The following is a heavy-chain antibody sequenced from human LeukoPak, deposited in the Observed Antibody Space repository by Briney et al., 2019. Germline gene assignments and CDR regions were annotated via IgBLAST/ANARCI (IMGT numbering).Heavy chain of an antibody. CDR1: GVSSSSYW. CDR2: IKQDGSEK. CDR3: ARAPYCIGGSCRFDY. V-gene: IGHV3-7*03. Sequence: GGSLTLSCAVSGVSSSSYWMSRVRQPPGKGLEWVANIKQDGSEKYYVDSVKGRFTISRDNAKNSLYLQMNSLRAEDTAVYYCARAPYCIGGSCRFDYWGQGTLVTVSS. D-gene: IGHD2-15*01. J-gene: IGHJ4*02.